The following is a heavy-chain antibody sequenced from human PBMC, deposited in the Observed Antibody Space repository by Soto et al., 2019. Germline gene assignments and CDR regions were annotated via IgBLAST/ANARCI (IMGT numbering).Heavy chain of an antibody. CDR2: ISYDGSNK. J-gene: IGHJ4*02. CDR1: GFTFSSYD. CDR3: AKDGKQWLPYDY. Sequence: LRLSCAASGFTFSSYDMHWVRQAPGKGLEWVAVISYDGSNKYYADSVKGRFTISRDNSKNTLYLQMNSLRAEDTAVYYCAKDGKQWLPYDYWGQGTLVTVSS. V-gene: IGHV3-30*18. D-gene: IGHD6-19*01.